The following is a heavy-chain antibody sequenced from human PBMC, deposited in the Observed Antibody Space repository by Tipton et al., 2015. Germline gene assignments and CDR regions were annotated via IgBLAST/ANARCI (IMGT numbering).Heavy chain of an antibody. CDR2: ISTGGRTI. D-gene: IGHD5-24*01. V-gene: IGHV3-11*01. CDR1: GFTFSDYY. Sequence: GSLRLSCAASGFTFSDYYMSWIRQAPGKGLEWVSFISTGGRTIYYADSVRGRSTISRDNAKNTLYLQMNSLRAEDTAVYYCARDLEHGMDVWGHGTTVTVSS. J-gene: IGHJ6*02. CDR3: ARDLEHGMDV.